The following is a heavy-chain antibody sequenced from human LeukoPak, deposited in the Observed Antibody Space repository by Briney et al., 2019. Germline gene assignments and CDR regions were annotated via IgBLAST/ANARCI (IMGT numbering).Heavy chain of an antibody. V-gene: IGHV3-7*03. CDR2: IKQDGSEK. Sequence: GGSLRLSCAASGFTFSSYWMSWVRQAPGKGLEWVANIKQDGSEKYYVDSVKGRFTISRDNAKNSLYLQMNSLRAEDTAVYYCARDMGSHIVVVTAIPDAFDIWGQGTMVTVSS. CDR1: GFTFSSYW. J-gene: IGHJ3*02. CDR3: ARDMGSHIVVVTAIPDAFDI. D-gene: IGHD2-21*02.